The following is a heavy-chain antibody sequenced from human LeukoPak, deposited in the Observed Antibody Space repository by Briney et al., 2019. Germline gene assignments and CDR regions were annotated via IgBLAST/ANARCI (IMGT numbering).Heavy chain of an antibody. Sequence: GASVKVSCKASGYTFTSYGISWVRQAPGQGLEWVGWISAYNGNTNYAQKLQGRVTMTTDTSTSTAYMELRSLRSDDTAVYYCVRDQSPVVVAAKDHYGMDVWGQGPTVTVSS. CDR1: GYTFTSYG. CDR2: ISAYNGNT. CDR3: VRDQSPVVVAAKDHYGMDV. D-gene: IGHD2-15*01. V-gene: IGHV1-18*01. J-gene: IGHJ6*02.